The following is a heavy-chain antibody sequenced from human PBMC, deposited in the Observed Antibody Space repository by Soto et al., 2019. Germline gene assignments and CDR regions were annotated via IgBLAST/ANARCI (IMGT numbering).Heavy chain of an antibody. CDR3: ARETASESHYYYYGMDV. V-gene: IGHV1-69*13. CDR1: GGTFSSYA. CDR2: IILIFGTA. D-gene: IGHD3-3*01. J-gene: IGHJ6*02. Sequence: SVKVSCKASGGTFSSYAISWVRQAPGQGLEWMGGIILIFGTANYAQKFQGRVTITADESTSTAYMELSSLRSEDTAVYYCARETASESHYYYYGMDVWGQGTTVTVSS.